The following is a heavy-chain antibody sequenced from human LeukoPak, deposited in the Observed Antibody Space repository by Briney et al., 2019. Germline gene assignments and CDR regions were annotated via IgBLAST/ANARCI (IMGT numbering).Heavy chain of an antibody. J-gene: IGHJ4*02. CDR3: ARSVFPYYSGSGSPYNVDVRQNSYFDF. D-gene: IGHD3-10*01. CDR1: GYTYTNYY. CDR2: INPSVGTT. Sequence: ASVKVSCKASGYTYTNYYIHWVRQAPGQGLEWMGTINPSVGTTRSAKGRASLTRDTSTSTVYMALSTLRSEDTAVYYCARSVFPYYSGSGSPYNVDVRQNSYFDFWGQGTLVTVSS. V-gene: IGHV1-46*01.